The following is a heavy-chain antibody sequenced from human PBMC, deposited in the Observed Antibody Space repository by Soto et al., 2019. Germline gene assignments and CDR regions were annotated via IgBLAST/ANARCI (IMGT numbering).Heavy chain of an antibody. CDR1: GFSISTPS. D-gene: IGHD4-4*01. V-gene: IGHV3-48*01. J-gene: IGHJ5*02. CDR3: ARGGTVSTA. Sequence: VQLVESGGGLVQPGGSLRLSCAASGFSISTPSMNWVRQAPGKGLEWVSFISSGNNAIYYADSVKGRFKISRDTAKNSVYLQMNSLGAEDTAVYYCARGGTVSTAWGQGTRVTVSS. CDR2: ISSGNNAI.